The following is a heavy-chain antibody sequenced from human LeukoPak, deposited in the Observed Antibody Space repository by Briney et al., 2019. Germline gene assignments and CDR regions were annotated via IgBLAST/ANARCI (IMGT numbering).Heavy chain of an antibody. CDR3: ARNRARFDY. D-gene: IGHD2/OR15-2a*01. Sequence: PGGSLRLSCAPSGFTSSSSWMSWVRQAPGKGLEWVANIKQDGSDKYYVDSVKGRFTISRDNAKNSLYLQMNSLRAEDTAVYYCARNRARFDYWGQGTLVTVSS. J-gene: IGHJ4*02. CDR1: GFTSSSSW. CDR2: IKQDGSDK. V-gene: IGHV3-7*04.